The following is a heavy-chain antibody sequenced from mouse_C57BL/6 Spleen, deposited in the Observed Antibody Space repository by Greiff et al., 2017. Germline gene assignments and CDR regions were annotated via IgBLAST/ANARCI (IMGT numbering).Heavy chain of an antibody. CDR3: AGWADGYYLAY. D-gene: IGHD2-3*01. CDR2: IHPNSGST. CDR1: GYTFTSYW. Sequence: QVQLQQPGAELVQPGASVKLSCKASGYTFTSYWMHWVKQRPGQGLEWIGMIHPNSGSTNYNEKFKSKATLTVDKSSSTAYMQLSSLTSEDSAVYYCAGWADGYYLAYWGQGTLVTVSA. J-gene: IGHJ3*01. V-gene: IGHV1-64*01.